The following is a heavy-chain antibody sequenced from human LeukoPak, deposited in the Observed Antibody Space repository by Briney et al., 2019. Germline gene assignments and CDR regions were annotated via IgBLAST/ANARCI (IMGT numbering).Heavy chain of an antibody. J-gene: IGHJ3*02. CDR3: ARGGQAFDI. V-gene: IGHV4-59*01. Sequence: SETLSLPCTFSGGSIGSFYWSWIRQPPGKGLEWIAFIYYNGRTKYNPSLQSRVTISLDTSQNHFSLQLRSVTAADTAMYYCARGGQAFDIWGQGTMVTVSS. CDR1: GGSIGSFY. CDR2: IYYNGRT.